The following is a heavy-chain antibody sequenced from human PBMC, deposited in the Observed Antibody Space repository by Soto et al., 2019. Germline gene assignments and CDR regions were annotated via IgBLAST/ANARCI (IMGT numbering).Heavy chain of an antibody. CDR1: GGTFSSYT. Sequence: QVQLVQSGAEVKKPGSSVKVSCKASGGTFSSYTISWVRQAPGQGLEWMGRIIPILGIANYAQKFQGRVTITADKSTSTAYMELSSLRSEDTAVYYCARDRQRGGGPSSWFDPWGQGTLVTVSS. CDR2: IIPILGIA. V-gene: IGHV1-69*08. D-gene: IGHD3-16*01. CDR3: ARDRQRGGGPSSWFDP. J-gene: IGHJ5*02.